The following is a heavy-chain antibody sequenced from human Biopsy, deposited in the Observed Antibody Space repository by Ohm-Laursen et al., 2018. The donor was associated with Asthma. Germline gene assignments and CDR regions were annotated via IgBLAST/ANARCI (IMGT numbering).Heavy chain of an antibody. J-gene: IGHJ6*02. CDR2: IYYSGTT. D-gene: IGHD6-13*01. V-gene: IGHV4-39*01. CDR3: VRGSSSWHHGPFHYYYGLDV. CDR1: SGSGGYMRSGNYY. Sequence: SETLSLTCSLSSGSGGYMRSGNYYWGWIRQPPGKGLEWIGSIYYSGTTYYNPSLECRVTVPEATSKNQFSLKLTSVTAADTAVYYCVRGSSSWHHGPFHYYYGLDVWGQGTTATVSS.